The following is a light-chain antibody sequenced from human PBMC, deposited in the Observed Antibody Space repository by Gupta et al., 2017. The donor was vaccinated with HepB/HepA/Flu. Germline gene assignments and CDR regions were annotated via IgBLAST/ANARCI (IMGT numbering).Light chain of an antibody. CDR3: QQYVTYPLT. J-gene: IGKJ4*01. Sequence: GDRATVTCRASQSISGWLAWYQQKPGKAPKLLIHKASSLESGVPSRFSGSGSGTEFTLTISSLQPDDFAIYFCQQYVTYPLTFGGGTKVEI. CDR2: KAS. V-gene: IGKV1-5*03. CDR1: QSISGW.